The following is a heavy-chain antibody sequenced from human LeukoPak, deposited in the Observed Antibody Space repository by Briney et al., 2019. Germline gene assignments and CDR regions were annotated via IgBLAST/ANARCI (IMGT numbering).Heavy chain of an antibody. CDR1: GYSFTTYW. D-gene: IGHD3-16*01. V-gene: IGHV5-51*01. J-gene: IGHJ3*02. CDR3: ARRVWGEGDDAFDI. CDR2: IYPGDSDT. Sequence: GESLKISCKGSGYSFTTYWIGWVRQMPRKGLEWTGIIYPGDSDTRYSPSFQGQVTISADKSISTAYLQWSSLKASDTAMYYCARRVWGEGDDAFDIWGQGTMVTVSS.